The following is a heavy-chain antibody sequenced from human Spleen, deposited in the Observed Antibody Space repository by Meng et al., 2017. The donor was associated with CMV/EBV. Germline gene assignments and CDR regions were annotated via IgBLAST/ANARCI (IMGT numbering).Heavy chain of an antibody. CDR3: ARGSLGFDP. CDR1: GFTLTEYT. CDR2: ISSIDNTI. Sequence: GESLKISCAASGFTLTEYTMNWVRQAPGKGLEWVAYISSIDNTIYYADSVKGRFTISRDNAKKSLYLQMNSLRAEDTAVYYCARGSLGFDPWGQGTLVTVSS. V-gene: IGHV3-48*04. J-gene: IGHJ5*02.